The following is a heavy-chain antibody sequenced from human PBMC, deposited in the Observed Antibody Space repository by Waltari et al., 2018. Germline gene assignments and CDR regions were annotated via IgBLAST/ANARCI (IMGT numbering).Heavy chain of an antibody. CDR2: IYSGGST. J-gene: IGHJ4*02. CDR1: GFTVSSNY. Sequence: EVQLVESGGGLIQPGGSLRLSCAASGFTVSSNYMSWVRQAPGKGLEWVSVIYSGGSTYYADSVKGRFTISRDNSKNTLYLQMNSLRAEDTAVYYCAREGITMVRGVIVYWGQGTLVTVSS. D-gene: IGHD3-10*01. V-gene: IGHV3-53*01. CDR3: AREGITMVRGVIVY.